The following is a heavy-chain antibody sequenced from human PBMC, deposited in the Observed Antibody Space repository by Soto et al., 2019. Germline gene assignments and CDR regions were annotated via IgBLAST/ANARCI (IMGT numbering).Heavy chain of an antibody. V-gene: IGHV3-23*01. Sequence: GGSLRLSCAASGFTFSSYSMTWVRQGPEKGLEWVSEISADGARTYYADSVKGRFTVSRDNSKNTVYLQMNSLRAEDTAVYYCAQNFDYWGQGTLVTVSS. CDR2: ISADGART. J-gene: IGHJ4*02. CDR1: GFTFSSYS. CDR3: AQNFDY.